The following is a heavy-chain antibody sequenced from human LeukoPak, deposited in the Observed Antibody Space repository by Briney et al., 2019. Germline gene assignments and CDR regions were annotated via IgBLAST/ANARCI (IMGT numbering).Heavy chain of an antibody. D-gene: IGHD3-3*01. V-gene: IGHV1-2*02. CDR2: INPDSGDA. CDR1: GYTFTGYD. CDR3: ARDRVRFLEWLLVY. J-gene: IGHJ4*02. Sequence: ASVKVSRKTSGYTFTGYDIHWVRQAPGQGLAWMGWINPDSGDANYAQKLQGRVTMTRDTSLSTAYMEPSRLRSDDTAVYFCARDRVRFLEWLLVYWGQGTLVTVSS.